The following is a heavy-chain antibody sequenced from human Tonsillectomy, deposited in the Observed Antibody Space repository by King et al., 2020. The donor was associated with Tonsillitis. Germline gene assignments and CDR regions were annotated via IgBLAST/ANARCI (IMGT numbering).Heavy chain of an antibody. D-gene: IGHD5-18*01. Sequence: VQLVESGGGVVQPGRSLRLSCAASRFTFSSYAMHWVRQAPGKGLEWVAVISYDGYNKYYADSVKGRFTISSDNSNNQMYPEMNSLRAEDTAMYYCARDEAGINLCFKWYFDLWGRGTLVTVSS. J-gene: IGHJ2*01. CDR2: ISYDGYNK. V-gene: IGHV3-30*04. CDR3: ARDEAGINLCFKWYFDL. CDR1: RFTFSSYA.